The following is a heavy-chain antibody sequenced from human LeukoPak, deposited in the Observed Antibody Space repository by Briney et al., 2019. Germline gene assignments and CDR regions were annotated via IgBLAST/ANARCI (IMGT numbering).Heavy chain of an antibody. CDR3: ARHCCSGPAKRVFDI. CDR1: GGSIISSDYH. V-gene: IGHV4-39*01. D-gene: IGHD2-15*01. Sequence: PSETLSLTCTVSGGSIISSDYHWGWVRQPPGKGPEWIGTISYSGNTDYNPSLRSRVTISVDTSNNQFSLRLGSVTAADTAVYHCARHCCSGPAKRVFDIWGQGTMVNVSS. CDR2: ISYSGNT. J-gene: IGHJ3*02.